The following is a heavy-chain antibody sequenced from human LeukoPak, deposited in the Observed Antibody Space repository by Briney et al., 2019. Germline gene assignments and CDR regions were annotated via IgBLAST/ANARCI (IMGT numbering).Heavy chain of an antibody. CDR3: ARNDTDY. V-gene: IGHV4-34*01. CDR1: GGSFSGYC. Sequence: SETLSLTCAVYGGSFSGYCWSWIRQPPGKGLEWIGEINHSGSTNYNPSLKSRVTISVDTSKNQFSLKLSSVTAADTAVYYCARNDTDYWGQGTLVTVSS. J-gene: IGHJ4*02. D-gene: IGHD3-22*01. CDR2: INHSGST.